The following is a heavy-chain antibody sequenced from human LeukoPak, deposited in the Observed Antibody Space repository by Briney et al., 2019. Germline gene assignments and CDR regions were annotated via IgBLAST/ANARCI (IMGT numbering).Heavy chain of an antibody. J-gene: IGHJ4*02. CDR3: ARDRSPNCSGGSCYSDLDY. D-gene: IGHD2-15*01. V-gene: IGHV1-69*05. Sequence: SSVTVSCMASGGTFSSYAISWLRQAPGHGLEWMGGIIPIFSTADYVQKFQGRVTITTDESTSTAYMELSSLRSEDTAVYYCARDRSPNCSGGSCYSDLDYWGQGTLVTVSS. CDR1: GGTFSSYA. CDR2: IIPIFSTA.